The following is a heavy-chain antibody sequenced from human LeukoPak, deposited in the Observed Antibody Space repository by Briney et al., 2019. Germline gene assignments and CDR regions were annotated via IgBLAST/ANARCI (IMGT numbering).Heavy chain of an antibody. J-gene: IGHJ4*02. D-gene: IGHD4-23*01. CDR1: GFTFSSYS. CDR2: ISSSSSYI. V-gene: IGHV3-21*01. CDR3: ASLRWLEGQYYFDC. Sequence: GGSLRLSCAASGFTFSSYSMNWVRQAPGKGLEWVSSISSSSSYIYYADSVKGRFTISRDNAKNSLYLQMNSLRAEDTAVYYCASLRWLEGQYYFDCWGQGTLVTVSS.